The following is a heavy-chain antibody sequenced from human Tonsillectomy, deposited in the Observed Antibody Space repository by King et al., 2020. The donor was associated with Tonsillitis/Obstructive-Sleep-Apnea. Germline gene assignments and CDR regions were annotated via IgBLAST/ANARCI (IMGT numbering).Heavy chain of an antibody. J-gene: IGHJ3*02. CDR1: GFTFRDYA. V-gene: IGHV3-23*04. CDR2: VTGSGGST. D-gene: IGHD2-15*01. Sequence: VQLVESGGGLVQPGGSLRLSCAASGFTFRDYAFSWVRQAPGKGLEWVSVVTGSGGSTHYADSVKGRFTISSDNSNNTVYLQMNSLRAEDTAVYYCAKDSQGRRVYCSGDMCYHYSVAIWGQGTRVTVSS. CDR3: AKDSQGRRVYCSGDMCYHYSVAI.